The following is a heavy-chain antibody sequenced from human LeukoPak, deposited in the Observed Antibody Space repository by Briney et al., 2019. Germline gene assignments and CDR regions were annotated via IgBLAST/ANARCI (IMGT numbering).Heavy chain of an antibody. V-gene: IGHV3-9*01. D-gene: IGHD1-14*01. J-gene: IGHJ4*02. Sequence: GGSLRLSCAASGFTFDDYTMHWVRQAPGKGLEWVSGISWNSGSIGYADSVKGRFTISRDNAKNSLYLQMNSLRGDDTALYYCAKDRRNDFDYWGQGTLVTVSS. CDR2: ISWNSGSI. CDR1: GFTFDDYT. CDR3: AKDRRNDFDY.